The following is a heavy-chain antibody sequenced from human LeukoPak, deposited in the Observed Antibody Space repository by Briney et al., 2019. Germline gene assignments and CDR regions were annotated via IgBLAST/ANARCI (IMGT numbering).Heavy chain of an antibody. J-gene: IGHJ4*02. CDR2: ISGGGVHT. Sequence: GGSLRLSCAASGFTFSTYAMSWVRQAPGKGLEWVSSISGGGVHTYYADSVKGRFSISRDNSKNSLYLQMNSLRAEDTAVYYCAIAVGWELGYWGQGTLVTVSS. CDR3: AIAVGWELGY. CDR1: GFTFSTYA. D-gene: IGHD1-26*01. V-gene: IGHV3-23*01.